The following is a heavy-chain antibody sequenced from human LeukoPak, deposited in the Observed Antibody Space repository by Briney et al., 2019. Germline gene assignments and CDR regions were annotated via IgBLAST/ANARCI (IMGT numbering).Heavy chain of an antibody. V-gene: IGHV1-2*02. CDR3: ARGRHYYGSGSYLV. CDR1: GYTFTGYY. CDR2: INPNSGGT. D-gene: IGHD3-10*01. J-gene: IGHJ4*02. Sequence: ASVKVSCKASGYTFTGYYMHWVRQAPGQGLEWMGWINPNSGGTNYAQKFQGRVTMTRDTSISTAYMELSRRRSDDTAVYYCARGRHYYGSGSYLVWGQGTLVTVSS.